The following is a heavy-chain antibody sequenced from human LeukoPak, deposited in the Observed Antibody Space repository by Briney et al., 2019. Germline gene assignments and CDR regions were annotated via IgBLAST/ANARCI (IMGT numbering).Heavy chain of an antibody. CDR2: IYHSGST. Sequence: SETLSLTCAVSGGSISSSNWWSWVRQPPGKGLEWIGEIYHSGSTNYNPSLKSRVTISVDKSKNQFSLKLSSVTAADTAVYYCAERRACGDYVAGFDYWGQGTLVTVSS. CDR3: AERRACGDYVAGFDY. V-gene: IGHV4-4*02. D-gene: IGHD4-17*01. CDR1: GGSISSSNW. J-gene: IGHJ4*02.